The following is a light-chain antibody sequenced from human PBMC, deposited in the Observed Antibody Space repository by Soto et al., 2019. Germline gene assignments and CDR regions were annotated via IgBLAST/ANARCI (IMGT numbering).Light chain of an antibody. CDR2: GAS. J-gene: IGKJ2*01. V-gene: IGKV3-20*01. Sequence: EIVLTQSPGTLSLSPGERATLSCRASQSVSSSYLAWYQQKPGQAPRILIYGASSRATGIPDRFSGSGSGTDFTLTISRLEPEDFAVYYCQQYGSSPNTFGQWTKLEIK. CDR3: QQYGSSPNT. CDR1: QSVSSSY.